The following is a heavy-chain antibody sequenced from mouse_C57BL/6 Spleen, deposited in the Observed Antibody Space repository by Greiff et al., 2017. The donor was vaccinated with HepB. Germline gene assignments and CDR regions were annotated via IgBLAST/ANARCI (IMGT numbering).Heavy chain of an antibody. CDR3: ARGNYYGSSYCYAMGY. V-gene: IGHV1-55*01. D-gene: IGHD1-1*01. Sequence: QVQLQQPGAELVKPGASVKMSCKASGYTFTSYWITWVKQRPGQGLEWIGDIYPGSGSTNYNEKFKSKATLTVDTSSSTAYMQLSSLTSEDSAVYYCARGNYYGSSYCYAMGYWGQGTSVTVSS. J-gene: IGHJ4*01. CDR2: IYPGSGST. CDR1: GYTFTSYW.